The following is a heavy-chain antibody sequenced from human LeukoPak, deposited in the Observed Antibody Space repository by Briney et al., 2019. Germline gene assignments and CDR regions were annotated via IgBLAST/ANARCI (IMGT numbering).Heavy chain of an antibody. Sequence: GGSLRLSCAAPGFTFSSYSKNWVRQAPGKGLELVSYISRTNTRYYADSVKGRFTISRDNAKNSLYLQVNSLRAEDTALYYCARDLDDYNLRGFDYWGQGTLVTVSS. J-gene: IGHJ4*02. CDR2: ISRTNTR. V-gene: IGHV3-48*03. CDR3: ARDLDDYNLRGFDY. D-gene: IGHD5-24*01. CDR1: GFTFSSYS.